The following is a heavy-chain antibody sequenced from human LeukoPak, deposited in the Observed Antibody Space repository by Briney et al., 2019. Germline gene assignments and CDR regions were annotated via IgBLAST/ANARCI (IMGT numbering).Heavy chain of an antibody. CDR1: GGSISSSTYY. V-gene: IGHV4-39*01. J-gene: IGHJ4*02. D-gene: IGHD3-22*01. CDR3: ARHATTIGGFDY. Sequence: SETLSLTCTVSGGSISSSTYYWGWIRQPPGKGLEWIGSIYYSGSTYYNPSLKSRVTISLDTSKNQFSPKLSSVTAADTAVYYCARHATTIGGFDYWGQGTLVTVSS. CDR2: IYYSGST.